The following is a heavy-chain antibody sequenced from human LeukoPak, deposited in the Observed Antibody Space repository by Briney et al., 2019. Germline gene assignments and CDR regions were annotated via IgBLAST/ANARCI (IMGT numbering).Heavy chain of an antibody. CDR1: GYTFTSYG. J-gene: IGHJ4*02. Sequence: GASVKVSCKASGYTFTSYGISWVRQAPGQGLEWMGWISAYNGNTNYAQKLQGRVTMTTDTSTSTAYMELRSLRSDDTAVYYCARDPANWNYDPSFDYWGQGTLVTVSS. CDR2: ISAYNGNT. V-gene: IGHV1-18*01. D-gene: IGHD1-7*01. CDR3: ARDPANWNYDPSFDY.